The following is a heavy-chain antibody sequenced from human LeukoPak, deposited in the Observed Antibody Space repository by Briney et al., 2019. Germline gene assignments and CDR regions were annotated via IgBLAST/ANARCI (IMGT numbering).Heavy chain of an antibody. CDR3: ARISLSGWVNDH. CDR1: GFTFSSYW. D-gene: IGHD6-19*01. V-gene: IGHV3-74*01. J-gene: IGHJ4*02. CDR2: ISSDGSST. Sequence: PGGSLRLSCAASGFTFSSYWMHWVRQAPGKGLVWVTRISSDGSSTSYADSVKGRFTISRDNAKNTLFLQMSSLRAEDTAIYYCARISLSGWVNDHWGQGTLVTVSS.